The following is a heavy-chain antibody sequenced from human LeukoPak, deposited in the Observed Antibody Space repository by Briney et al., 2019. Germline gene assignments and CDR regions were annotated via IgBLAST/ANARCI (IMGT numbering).Heavy chain of an antibody. V-gene: IGHV1-46*01. Sequence: GSVTVSCKASGYTFTSYYMHWVRQAPGQGLEWMGMINPSGGSTSYAQKFQGRVTMTRDTSTSTVYMELSSLRSEDTAVYYCARGNPGVIDYWGQGTLVTVSS. CDR3: ARGNPGVIDY. CDR2: INPSGGST. CDR1: GYTFTSYY. J-gene: IGHJ4*02. D-gene: IGHD3-10*01.